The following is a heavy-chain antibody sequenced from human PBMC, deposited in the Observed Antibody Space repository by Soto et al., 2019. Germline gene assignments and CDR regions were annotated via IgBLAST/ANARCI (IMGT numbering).Heavy chain of an antibody. D-gene: IGHD5-12*01. CDR2: INHSGST. V-gene: IGHV4-34*01. Sequence: QVQLQQWGAGLLKPSETLSLTCAVYGGSFSGYYWSWIRQPPGKGLEWIREINHSGSTNYNPSLKSRVTISVDTSKNQFSLKLSSVTAADTAVYYCARLRDYYYYYYMDVWGKGTTVTVSS. CDR1: GGSFSGYY. J-gene: IGHJ6*03. CDR3: ARLRDYYYYYYMDV.